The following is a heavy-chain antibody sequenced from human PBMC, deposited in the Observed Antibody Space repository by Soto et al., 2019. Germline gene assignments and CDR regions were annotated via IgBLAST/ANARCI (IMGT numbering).Heavy chain of an antibody. CDR2: INHSGST. CDR3: ASGYDSYYYYGMDV. V-gene: IGHV4-34*01. CDR1: GGSFSGYY. Sequence: NPSETLSLTCAVYGGSFSGYYWSWIRQPPGKGLEWIGEINHSGSTNYNPSLKSRVTISVDTSKNQFSLKLSSVTAADTAVYYCASGYDSYYYYGMDVWGQGTTATVSS. D-gene: IGHD5-12*01. J-gene: IGHJ6*02.